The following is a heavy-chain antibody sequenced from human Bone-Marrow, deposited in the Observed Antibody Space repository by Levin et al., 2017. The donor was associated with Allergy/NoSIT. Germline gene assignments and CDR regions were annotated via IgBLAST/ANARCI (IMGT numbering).Heavy chain of an antibody. CDR2: IYTSGSP. D-gene: IGHD3-22*01. CDR1: GGSISDYY. CDR3: ARERERARPYYYDNRAYFSDAFDI. Sequence: PSETLSLTCIVSGGSISDYYWSWIRQPAGKGLEWIGRIYTSGSPNYNPSLKGRAAMSLDTTKSQFSLNLSSVTGADTALYYCARERERARPYYYDNRAYFSDAFDIWGQGTMVTVSS. J-gene: IGHJ3*02. V-gene: IGHV4-4*07.